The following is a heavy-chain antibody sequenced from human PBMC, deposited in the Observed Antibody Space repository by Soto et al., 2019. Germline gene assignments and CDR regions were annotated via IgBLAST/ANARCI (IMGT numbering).Heavy chain of an antibody. CDR1: GYSFTSYW. V-gene: IGHV5-51*01. Sequence: GESLKISCKGSGYSFTSYWIGWVRQMPGKGLEWMGIIYPGDSDTRYSPSFQGQVTISADKSISTAYLQWSSLKASDTAMYYCAKGLSSDSSGYDAFDIWGQGTMVTVSS. J-gene: IGHJ3*02. D-gene: IGHD3-22*01. CDR3: AKGLSSDSSGYDAFDI. CDR2: IYPGDSDT.